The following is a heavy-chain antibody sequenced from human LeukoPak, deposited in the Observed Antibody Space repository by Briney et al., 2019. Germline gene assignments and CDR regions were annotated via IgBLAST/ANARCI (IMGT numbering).Heavy chain of an antibody. Sequence: GGSLRLSCAASGFTFSNYWMSWVRQAPGKGLEWVANIKQDGSEKYYVNSVKGRFTISRDNAKNSLYLQMNSLRAEDTAIYLCAREDDWNYEDYWGQGTLVTVSS. CDR2: IKQDGSEK. V-gene: IGHV3-7*01. CDR3: AREDDWNYEDY. D-gene: IGHD1-7*01. J-gene: IGHJ4*02. CDR1: GFTFSNYW.